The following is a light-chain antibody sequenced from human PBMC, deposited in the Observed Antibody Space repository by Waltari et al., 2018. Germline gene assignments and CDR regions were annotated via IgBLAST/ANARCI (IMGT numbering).Light chain of an antibody. J-gene: IGKJ1*01. CDR3: MQGTDWPRWT. V-gene: IGKV2-30*02. CDR2: KVS. Sequence: DVVMTQSPLSLPVTLGQPATISCRSSQSLVHRDGNTYLSWFQQRPGQSPRRLIYKVSNRDSVVPYRFSGSGSGTGFTLKISRVEAEDVGVYYCMQGTDWPRWTFGQGTKVEIK. CDR1: QSLVHRDGNTY.